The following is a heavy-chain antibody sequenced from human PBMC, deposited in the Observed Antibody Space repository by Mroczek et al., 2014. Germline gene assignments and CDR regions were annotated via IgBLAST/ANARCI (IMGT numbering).Heavy chain of an antibody. CDR2: MNPNSGNT. J-gene: IGHJ1*01. V-gene: IGHV1-8*01. CDR3: ARGLYCSSTSCYFYFQH. D-gene: IGHD2-2*01. CDR1: GYTFTSYD. Sequence: QVQLVQSGAEVKKPGASVKVSCKASGYTFTSYDINWVRQATGQGLEWMGWMNPNSGNTGYAQKFQGRVTMTRNTSISTAYMELSSLRSEDTAVYYCARGLYCSSTSCYFYFQHWGQGTPGHRLL.